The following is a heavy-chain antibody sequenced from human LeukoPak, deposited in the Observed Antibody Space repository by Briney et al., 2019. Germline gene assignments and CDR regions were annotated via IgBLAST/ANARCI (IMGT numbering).Heavy chain of an antibody. D-gene: IGHD4-23*01. CDR3: ARRDYSGDNPVLDY. V-gene: IGHV4-39*01. CDR1: GGSISGSRSY. Sequence: SETLSHTSTVSGGSISGSRSYWGWIRQPPRKRQDQIGSVFHSGTTYYNPSLKSRLTISVDTSKNQFSLKLSSVTAADTAVYYCARRDYSGDNPVLDYWGQGTLVTVSS. J-gene: IGHJ4*02. CDR2: VFHSGTT.